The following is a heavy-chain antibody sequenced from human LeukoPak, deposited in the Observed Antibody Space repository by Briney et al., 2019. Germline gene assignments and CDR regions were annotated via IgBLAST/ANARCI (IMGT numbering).Heavy chain of an antibody. J-gene: IGHJ4*02. D-gene: IGHD6-19*01. V-gene: IGHV4-34*01. CDR2: INHSGST. Sequence: PSETLSLTCAVYGGSFSGYYWSWIRQPPGKGLEWIGEINHSGSTNYNPSLKSRVTISVDTSKNQFSLRLTSVTAADTSVYYCATYSSGWFQFDCWGQGTLVTVSS. CDR1: GGSFSGYY. CDR3: ATYSSGWFQFDC.